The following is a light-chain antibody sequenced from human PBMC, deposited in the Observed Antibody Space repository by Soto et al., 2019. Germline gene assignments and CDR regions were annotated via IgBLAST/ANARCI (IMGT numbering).Light chain of an antibody. Sequence: QSVLTQPPSVSAAPGQTVTITCFGSSSNIGKNYVSWYQQVPGTAPKLLIYDTTQRPSGIPDRVSGSKSGTSATLGITGLQTGDEADYYCATWDSSLSALAFGTGTKVTVL. CDR3: ATWDSSLSALA. V-gene: IGLV1-51*01. CDR2: DTT. J-gene: IGLJ1*01. CDR1: SSNIGKNY.